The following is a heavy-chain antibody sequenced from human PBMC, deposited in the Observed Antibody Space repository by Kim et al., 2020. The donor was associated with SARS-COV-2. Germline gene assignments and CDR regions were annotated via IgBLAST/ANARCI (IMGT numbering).Heavy chain of an antibody. J-gene: IGHJ4*02. CDR2: RDSGVRT. V-gene: IGHV3-23*01. Sequence: RDSGVRTQYADSVKCRFTISRDNSKSTLFLQMNSLRAEDTAVYYCEASDYWGQGSLVTVSS. CDR3: EASDY.